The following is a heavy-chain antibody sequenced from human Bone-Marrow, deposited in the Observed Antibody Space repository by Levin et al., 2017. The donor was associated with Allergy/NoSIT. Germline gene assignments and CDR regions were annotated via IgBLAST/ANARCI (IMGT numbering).Heavy chain of an antibody. J-gene: IGHJ4*02. Sequence: LSLTCAASGFTFSNYWMHWVRQAPGKGLVWVSRINSDGSSTSYADSVKGRLTISRDNAKNTLYLQMNSLRAEDTAIYYCARRSSSSSPYYFDYWGQGTLVTVSS. CDR1: GFTFSNYW. D-gene: IGHD6-13*01. CDR2: INSDGSST. CDR3: ARRSSSSSPYYFDY. V-gene: IGHV3-74*01.